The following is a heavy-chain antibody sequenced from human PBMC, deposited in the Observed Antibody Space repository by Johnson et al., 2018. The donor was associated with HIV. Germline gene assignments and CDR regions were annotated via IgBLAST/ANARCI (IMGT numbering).Heavy chain of an antibody. V-gene: IGHV3-30*04. J-gene: IGHJ3*02. CDR2: ISYDGSNK. D-gene: IGHD1-26*01. CDR3: ARVRERWELLLSDGSDI. Sequence: QVQLVESGGGVVQPGRSLRLSCAASGFTFSSYAMHWVRQAPGKGLEWVAVISYDGSNKYYADSVKGRFTISRDNSKNTVYLQTNSLRAEDSAVYYCARVRERWELLLSDGSDIWGQGTMVTLSS. CDR1: GFTFSSYA.